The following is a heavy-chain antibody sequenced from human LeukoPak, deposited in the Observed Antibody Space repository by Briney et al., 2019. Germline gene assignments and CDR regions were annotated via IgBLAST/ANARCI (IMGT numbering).Heavy chain of an antibody. CDR2: ISYDGSNK. Sequence: PGGSLRLSCAASGFTFSSYAMHWVRQAPGKGLEWVAVISYDGSNKYYADSVKGRFTISRDNSKNTLYLQMNSLRAEDTAVYYCARDSTTVVTAGLDYWGQGTLVTVSS. V-gene: IGHV3-30-3*01. D-gene: IGHD4-23*01. J-gene: IGHJ4*02. CDR1: GFTFSSYA. CDR3: ARDSTTVVTAGLDY.